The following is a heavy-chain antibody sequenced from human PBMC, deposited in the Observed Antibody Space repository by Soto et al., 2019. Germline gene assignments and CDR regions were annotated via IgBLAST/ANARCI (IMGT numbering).Heavy chain of an antibody. V-gene: IGHV6-1*01. D-gene: IGHD3-3*02. CDR2: TYYRSKWNT. CDR3: ARQPRATLAISGLGV. CDR1: GDSVSSNSAA. J-gene: IGHJ6*02. Sequence: SPTVSLTCVIPGDSVSSNSAAWNWIRQSPSRGLEWLGRTYYRSKWNTDSAVSMKNRVTITPDTSKNLFSLQLDSVTPEDTAVYYCARQPRATLAISGLGVWGQATTGTVYS.